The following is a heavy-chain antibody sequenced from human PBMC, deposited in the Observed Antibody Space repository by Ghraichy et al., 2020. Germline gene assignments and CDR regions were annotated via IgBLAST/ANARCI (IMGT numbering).Heavy chain of an antibody. CDR2: IPYDGSKK. D-gene: IGHD2-21*02. CDR1: GFTFSSYG. Sequence: GGSLRLSCAASGFTFSSYGMHWVRQAPGKGLEWVAVIPYDGSKKYYADSVRGRFTISRDNSKNTLLLQMNNLTTEDTALYYCVRSDDLHYYIDVWGKATTVTVSS. V-gene: IGHV3-30*03. CDR3: VRSDDLHYYIDV. J-gene: IGHJ6*03.